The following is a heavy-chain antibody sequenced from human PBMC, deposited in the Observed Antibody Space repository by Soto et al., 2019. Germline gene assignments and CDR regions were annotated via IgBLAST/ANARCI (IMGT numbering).Heavy chain of an antibody. Sequence: EVQLVESGGGVVKPGGSLRLSCNTSGFTFANAWMSWIRQAPGKGLEWIGRIKSKSDGGTTDYIAPVEGRFIVSREDSKNTLYLQMSGLKPEDTGVYYCVWGDPIIWGRGTEVIVSS. CDR2: IKSKSDGGTT. CDR1: GFTFANAW. J-gene: IGHJ3*02. CDR3: VWGDPII. V-gene: IGHV3-15*01. D-gene: IGHD3-16*01.